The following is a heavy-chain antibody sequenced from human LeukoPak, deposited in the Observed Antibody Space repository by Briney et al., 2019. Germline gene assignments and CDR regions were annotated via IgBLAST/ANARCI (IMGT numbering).Heavy chain of an antibody. CDR1: GGSINSGSYG. D-gene: IGHD3-10*01. CDR2: IYRSGST. J-gene: IGHJ4*02. Sequence: SETLSLTCAVSGGSINSGSYGWSWIRQPPGKGLEWIGYIYRSGSTLYNPSLKSRVSITIDKSKNQFALKLNSVTAADTAFYFCARGGGFYGSGTTHFDYWGQGALVTVSS. V-gene: IGHV4-30-2*01. CDR3: ARGGGFYGSGTTHFDY.